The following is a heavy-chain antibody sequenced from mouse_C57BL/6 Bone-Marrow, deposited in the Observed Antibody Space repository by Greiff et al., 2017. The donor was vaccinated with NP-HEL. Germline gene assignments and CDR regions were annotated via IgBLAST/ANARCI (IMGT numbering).Heavy chain of an antibody. CDR1: GFTFSSYA. D-gene: IGHD2-4*01. Sequence: EVQRVESGEGLVKPGGSLKLSCAASGFTFSSYAMSWVRQTPEKRLEWVAYISSGGDYIYYADTVKGRFTISRDNARNTLYLQMSSLKSEDTAMYYCTGYDYDEFAYWGQGTLVTVSA. V-gene: IGHV5-9-1*02. CDR2: ISSGGDYI. CDR3: TGYDYDEFAY. J-gene: IGHJ3*01.